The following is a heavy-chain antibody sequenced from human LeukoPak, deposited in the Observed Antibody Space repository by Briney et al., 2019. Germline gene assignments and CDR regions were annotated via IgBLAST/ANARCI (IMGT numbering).Heavy chain of an antibody. CDR1: GYSFTIYW. CDR2: IYPGDSDI. V-gene: IGHV5-51*01. Sequence: GESLKISCKGSGYSFTIYWIAWVRQMPGKGLEWMGIIYPGDSDIRYSPSFQGQVTISADKYISTAYLQWSSLKASDTAIYYCARVPSLNCSGDSCNSIYYWYFDLWGRGTLVTVSS. J-gene: IGHJ2*01. D-gene: IGHD2-15*01. CDR3: ARVPSLNCSGDSCNSIYYWYFDL.